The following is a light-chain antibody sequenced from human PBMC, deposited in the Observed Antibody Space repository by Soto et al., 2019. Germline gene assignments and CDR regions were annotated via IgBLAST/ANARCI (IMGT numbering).Light chain of an antibody. CDR2: KAS. V-gene: IGKV1-5*03. J-gene: IGKJ2*01. Sequence: DIQMTKSPSTLSASVGDRVTITCRASQSISSWLAWYQQKPGKAPKLLIYKASSLESGVPSRFSGSGSGTEFTLTISSLQPDDFATYYCKQYNSYLYTFGQGTKVDIK. CDR1: QSISSW. CDR3: KQYNSYLYT.